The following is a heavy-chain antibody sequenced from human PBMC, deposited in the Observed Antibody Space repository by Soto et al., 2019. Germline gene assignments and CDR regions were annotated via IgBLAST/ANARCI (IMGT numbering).Heavy chain of an antibody. D-gene: IGHD3-10*01. CDR3: ARECSITMVRGVPNYGMDV. CDR1: GGSISSGDYY. V-gene: IGHV4-30-4*01. Sequence: SETLSLTCTVSGGSISSGDYYWCWIRQPPGKGLEWIGYIYYSGSTYYNPSLKSRVTISVDTSKNQFSLKLSSVTAADTAVYYCARECSITMVRGVPNYGMDVWGQGTTVTVSS. CDR2: IYYSGST. J-gene: IGHJ6*02.